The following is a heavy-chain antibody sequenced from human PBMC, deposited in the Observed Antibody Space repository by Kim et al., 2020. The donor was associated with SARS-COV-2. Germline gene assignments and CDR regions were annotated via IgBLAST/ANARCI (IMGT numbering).Heavy chain of an antibody. Sequence: ASVKVSCKASGYTFTSYGISWVRQAPGQGLEWMGWISAYNGNTNYAQKLQGRVTMTTDTSTSTAYMELRSLRSDDTAVYYCAGVGGPYYDILTGYYNVMGYWGQGTLVTDSS. CDR2: ISAYNGNT. J-gene: IGHJ4*02. D-gene: IGHD3-9*01. CDR3: AGVGGPYYDILTGYYNVMGY. CDR1: GYTFTSYG. V-gene: IGHV1-18*01.